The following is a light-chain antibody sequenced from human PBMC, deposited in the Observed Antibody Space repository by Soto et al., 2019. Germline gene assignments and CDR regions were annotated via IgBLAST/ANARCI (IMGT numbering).Light chain of an antibody. V-gene: IGLV2-14*01. CDR1: SSDVGGYNY. CDR2: DVS. Sequence: QSVLTQPASVSGSPGQSITISCTGTSSDVGGYNYVSWYQQYPGKAPKLMIYDVSNRPSGVSNRFSGSKSGNTASLTISGLQAEDEADYYCSSYASSNIVVFGGGTKLTVL. J-gene: IGLJ2*01. CDR3: SSYASSNIVV.